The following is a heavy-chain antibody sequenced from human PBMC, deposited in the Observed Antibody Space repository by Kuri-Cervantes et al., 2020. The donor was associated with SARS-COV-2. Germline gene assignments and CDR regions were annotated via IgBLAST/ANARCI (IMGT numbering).Heavy chain of an antibody. V-gene: IGHV1-69*06. J-gene: IGHJ4*02. CDR3: ASPRRNYYDSSGYYFWGFDY. D-gene: IGHD3-22*01. CDR1: GGTFSSYA. Sequence: SVKVSCKASGGTFSSYAISWVGQAPGQGLEWMGGIIPIFGTANYARKFQGRVTITADKSTSTAYMELSSLRSEDTAVYYCASPRRNYYDSSGYYFWGFDYWGQGTLVTVSS. CDR2: IIPIFGTA.